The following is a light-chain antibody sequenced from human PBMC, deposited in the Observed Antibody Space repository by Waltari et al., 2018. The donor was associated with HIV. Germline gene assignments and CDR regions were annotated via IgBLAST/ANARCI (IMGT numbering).Light chain of an antibody. Sequence: GDTVILSCRASQSVSVNLAWFQQKPGQAPRLLIYGASTRATAIPVRFSGSGSGTEFSLTIRSLQSEDLAVYYCQQYYNWPRGTFGQGTRLEIK. J-gene: IGKJ5*01. CDR1: QSVSVN. CDR3: QQYYNWPRGT. CDR2: GAS. V-gene: IGKV3D-15*01.